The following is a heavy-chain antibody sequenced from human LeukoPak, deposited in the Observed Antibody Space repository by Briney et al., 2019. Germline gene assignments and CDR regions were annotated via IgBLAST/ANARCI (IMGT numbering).Heavy chain of an antibody. J-gene: IGHJ4*02. Sequence: PGGSLRLSCAASGFTVNNSYMSWVRQAPGKGLEWVSGIYSGGSTYYADSVKGRFTISRDNSKNTLYLQMNSLRAEDTAVYYCAKDHSPYDSSGSFAADWGQGTLVTVSS. D-gene: IGHD3-22*01. CDR2: IYSGGST. CDR1: GFTVNNSY. CDR3: AKDHSPYDSSGSFAAD. V-gene: IGHV3-53*05.